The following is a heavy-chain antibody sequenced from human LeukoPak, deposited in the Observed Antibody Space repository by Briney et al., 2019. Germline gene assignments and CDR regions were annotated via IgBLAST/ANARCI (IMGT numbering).Heavy chain of an antibody. Sequence: ASVKVSCKVSGYTLTELSMHWVRQAPGKGLEWMGGFDPEDGETIYAQKFQGRVTMTEDTSTDTAYMELSSLRSEDTAVYYCARAFGGYDSQSFYYYMDVWGKGTTVTVS. CDR1: GYTLTELS. CDR2: FDPEDGET. CDR3: ARAFGGYDSQSFYYYMDV. V-gene: IGHV1-24*01. D-gene: IGHD3-16*01. J-gene: IGHJ6*03.